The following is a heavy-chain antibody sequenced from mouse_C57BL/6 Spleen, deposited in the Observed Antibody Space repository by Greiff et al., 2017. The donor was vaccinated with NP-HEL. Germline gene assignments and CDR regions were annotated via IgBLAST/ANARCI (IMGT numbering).Heavy chain of an antibody. J-gene: IGHJ3*01. CDR3: TLGSWFAY. CDR2: IDPENGDT. Sequence: EVQLQQSGAELVRPGASVKLSCTASGFNIKDDYMHWVKQRPEQGLEWIGWIDPENGDTEYASKFQGKATITADTSSNTAYLQLSSLTSEDTAVYYGTLGSWFAYGGQGTLVTVSA. V-gene: IGHV14-4*01. CDR1: GFNIKDDY. D-gene: IGHD4-1*01.